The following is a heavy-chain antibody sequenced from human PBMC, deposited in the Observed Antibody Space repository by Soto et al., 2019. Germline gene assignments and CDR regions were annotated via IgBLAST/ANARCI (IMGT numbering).Heavy chain of an antibody. Sequence: QVQLQQWGAGLLKPSETLSLTYAVYGGSFSGYYWSWIRQPPGKGLEWIGEINHSGSTNYNPSLKSRVTISVDTSKNQFSLKLSSVTAADTAVYYCARKSKGSSWAGGLDYWGQGTLVTVSS. D-gene: IGHD6-13*01. V-gene: IGHV4-34*01. J-gene: IGHJ4*02. CDR1: GGSFSGYY. CDR3: ARKSKGSSWAGGLDY. CDR2: INHSGST.